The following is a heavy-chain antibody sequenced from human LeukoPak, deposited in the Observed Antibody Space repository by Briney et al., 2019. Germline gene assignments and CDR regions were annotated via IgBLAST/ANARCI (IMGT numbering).Heavy chain of an antibody. CDR3: ARSLRSDY. V-gene: IGHV3-48*01. CDR1: GFTFSSYS. J-gene: IGHJ4*02. D-gene: IGHD5/OR15-5a*01. Sequence: GRSLRLSCAASGFTFSSYSMNWVRQAPGKGLEWVSYISSSSSTIYYADSVKGRFTISRDNAKNSLYLQMNSLRAEDTAVYYCARSLRSDYWGQGTLVTVSS. CDR2: ISSSSSTI.